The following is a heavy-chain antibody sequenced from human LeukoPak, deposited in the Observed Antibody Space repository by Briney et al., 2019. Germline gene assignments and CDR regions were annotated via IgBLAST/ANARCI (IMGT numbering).Heavy chain of an antibody. J-gene: IGHJ4*02. CDR3: AKDPLYDDILTAYPDY. CDR1: GFTFSSYG. CDR2: ISYDGSNK. D-gene: IGHD3-9*01. V-gene: IGHV3-30*18. Sequence: GGSLRLSCAASGFTFSSYGMHWVRQAPGKGLEWVAVISYDGSNKYYADSVKGRFTISRDNSKNTLYLQMNSLRAEDTAVYYCAKDPLYDDILTAYPDYWGQGTLVTVSS.